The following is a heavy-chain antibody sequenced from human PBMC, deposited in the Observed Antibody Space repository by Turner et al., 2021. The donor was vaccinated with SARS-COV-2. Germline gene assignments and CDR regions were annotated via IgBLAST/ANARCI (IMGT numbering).Heavy chain of an antibody. D-gene: IGHD3-10*01. CDR1: GWSFSGYY. J-gene: IGHJ6*04. CDR2: IIHSGST. Sequence: QVQLQQWGAGLLKPSETLSLTCAVYGWSFSGYYWSWIRQPPGKGLEWIGEIIHSGSTNYNPSLKSRVTISVDTSKNQFSLKLSSVTAADTAVYYCARAVWVRGVRMDVWGEGTTVTVSS. CDR3: ARAVWVRGVRMDV. V-gene: IGHV4-34*12.